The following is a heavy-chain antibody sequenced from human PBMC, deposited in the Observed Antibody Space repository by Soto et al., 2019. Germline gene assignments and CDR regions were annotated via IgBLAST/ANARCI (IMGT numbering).Heavy chain of an antibody. D-gene: IGHD6-13*01. V-gene: IGHV1-3*01. CDR1: GYTFTSYA. Sequence: GASVKVPCKASGYTFTSYALHWLRQAPGQRREWMGWINAGNGNTKYSRKFQGRVTITRDTSASTAYMKLSSLRSEDTAVYYCARDRRVAAAGTHPYYYYGMDVWGQGTTVTVSS. CDR2: INAGNGNT. CDR3: ARDRRVAAAGTHPYYYYGMDV. J-gene: IGHJ6*02.